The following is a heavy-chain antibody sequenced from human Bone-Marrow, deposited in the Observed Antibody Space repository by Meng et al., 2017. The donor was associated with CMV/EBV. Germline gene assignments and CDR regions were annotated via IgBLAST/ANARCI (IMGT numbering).Heavy chain of an antibody. V-gene: IGHV1-69*05. Sequence: SVKVSCKASGGTFSSYAISWVRQAPGQGLEWMGGIIPIFGTANYAQKFQGRVTITTDESTSTAYMELSSLRSEDTAVYYCARDSASWPSYYYYYYGMDVWGQGTTVTVSS. CDR1: GGTFSSYA. CDR2: IIPIFGTA. J-gene: IGHJ6*02. D-gene: IGHD2-2*01. CDR3: ARDSASWPSYYYYYYGMDV.